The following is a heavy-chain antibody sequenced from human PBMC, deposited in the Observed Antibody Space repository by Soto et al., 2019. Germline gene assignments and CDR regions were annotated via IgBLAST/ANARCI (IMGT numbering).Heavy chain of an antibody. CDR1: GFSLSTSGMC. D-gene: IGHD2-15*01. J-gene: IGHJ6*02. CDR2: IDWDDDK. Sequence: SGPTLVNPTQTLTLTCTFSGFSLSTSGMCVSWIRQPPGKALEWLALIDWDDDKYYSTPLKTRLTISKDTSKNQVVLTMTNMDPVDTATYYCARYRGGTTDYYYYGMDVWGQGTTVTVSS. V-gene: IGHV2-70*01. CDR3: ARYRGGTTDYYYYGMDV.